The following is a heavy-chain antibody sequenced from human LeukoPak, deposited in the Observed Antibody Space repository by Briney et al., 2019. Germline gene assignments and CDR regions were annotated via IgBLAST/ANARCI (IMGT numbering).Heavy chain of an antibody. D-gene: IGHD2-21*02. CDR3: AKDIGVTPISYMDV. V-gene: IGHV3-9*01. CDR2: ISWNSGSI. Sequence: GGSLRLSCAASGFTFSSYWMSWVRRAPAKGLEWVSGISWNSGSIVYADSVKGRFTISRDNAKNSLYLQMNSLRAEDTALYYCAKDIGVTPISYMDVWGKGTTVTISS. CDR1: GFTFSSYW. J-gene: IGHJ6*03.